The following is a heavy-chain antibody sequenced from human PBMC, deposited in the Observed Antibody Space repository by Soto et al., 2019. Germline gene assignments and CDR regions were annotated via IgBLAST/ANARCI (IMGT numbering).Heavy chain of an antibody. CDR2: ISGSGGST. D-gene: IGHD3-3*01. J-gene: IGHJ4*02. V-gene: IGHV3-23*01. CDR1: GFTFSSYA. CDR3: AKDKRFLEWLLSVY. Sequence: PGGSLRLSCAASGFTFSSYAMSWVRQAPGKGLEWVSAISGSGGSTYYADSVKGRFTISRDNSKNTLYLQMNSLRAEDTAVYYCAKDKRFLEWLLSVYWGQGTLVTVSS.